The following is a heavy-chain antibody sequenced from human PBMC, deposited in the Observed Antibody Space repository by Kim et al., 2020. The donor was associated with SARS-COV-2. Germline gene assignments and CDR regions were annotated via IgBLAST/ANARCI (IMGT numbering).Heavy chain of an antibody. Sequence: GESLKISCKGSGYSFTSYWISWVRQMPGKGLEWMGRIDPSDSYTNYSPSFQGHVTISADKSISTAYLQWSSLKASDTAMYYCASIVATISHYYYGMDVWGQGTTVTVSS. J-gene: IGHJ6*02. CDR2: IDPSDSYT. CDR3: ASIVATISHYYYGMDV. D-gene: IGHD5-12*01. CDR1: GYSFTSYW. V-gene: IGHV5-10-1*01.